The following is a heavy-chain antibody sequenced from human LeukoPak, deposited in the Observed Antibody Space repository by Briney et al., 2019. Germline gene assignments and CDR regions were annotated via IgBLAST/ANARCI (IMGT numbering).Heavy chain of an antibody. J-gene: IGHJ4*02. D-gene: IGHD6-13*01. CDR3: AKGAVSSWYGSPFDY. CDR2: ISYDGSNK. V-gene: IGHV3-30*18. Sequence: GGSLRLSCAASGFTFSSYGMHWVRQAPGKGLEWVAVISYDGSNKYYADSVKGRFTISRDNSKNTLYLQMNSLRAEDTVVYYCAKGAVSSWYGSPFDYWGQGTLVTVSS. CDR1: GFTFSSYG.